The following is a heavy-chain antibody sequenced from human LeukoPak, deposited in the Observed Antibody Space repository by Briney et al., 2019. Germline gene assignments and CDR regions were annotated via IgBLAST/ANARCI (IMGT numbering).Heavy chain of an antibody. CDR3: AKSGRFGELSLGY. CDR2: INHSGST. Sequence: PSETLSLTCAVYGGSFSGYYWSWIRQPPGKGLEWIGEINHSGSTNYNPSLKSRVTISVDTSKNQFSLKLSSVTAADTAVYYCAKSGRFGELSLGYWGQGTLVTVSS. J-gene: IGHJ4*02. V-gene: IGHV4-34*01. CDR1: GGSFSGYY. D-gene: IGHD3-10*01.